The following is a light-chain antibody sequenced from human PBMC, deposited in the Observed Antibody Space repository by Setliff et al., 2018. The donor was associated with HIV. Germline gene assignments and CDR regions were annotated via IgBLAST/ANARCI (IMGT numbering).Light chain of an antibody. CDR3: CSYASGDIWI. Sequence: QSALTQPASVSGPPGQSITISCTGSRTDIGNYESISWYQQHPGEVPTRILYDVSKRPSGVSSRFSGSKSGNTASLTISGLQAEDEADHYCCSYASGDIWIFGGGTQLTVL. CDR2: DVS. J-gene: IGLJ2*01. V-gene: IGLV2-23*02. CDR1: RTDIGNYES.